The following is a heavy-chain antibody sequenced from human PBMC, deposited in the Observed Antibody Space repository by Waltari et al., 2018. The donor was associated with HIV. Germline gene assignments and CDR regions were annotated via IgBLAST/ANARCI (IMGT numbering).Heavy chain of an antibody. CDR1: GFTFSSYS. Sequence: EVQLVESGGGVVKPGGSLRLSCAASGFTFSSYSMNWVRQAPGKGMEWVAAISFSSSYMFYADSVKGRFTISRDNAKNSLYLQMNSLRADDTAVYFCARDRYCTGGTCKLEEFDSWGQGTLVTVSS. CDR3: ARDRYCTGGTCKLEEFDS. J-gene: IGHJ4*02. CDR2: ISFSSSYM. V-gene: IGHV3-21*02. D-gene: IGHD2-8*02.